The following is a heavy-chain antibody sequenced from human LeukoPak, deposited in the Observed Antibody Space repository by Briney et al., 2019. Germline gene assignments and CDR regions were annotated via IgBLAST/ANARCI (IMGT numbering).Heavy chain of an antibody. D-gene: IGHD2-8*01. CDR2: IYYSGST. Sequence: PSETLSLTCTVSGGSISSYYWSWIRQPPGKGLEWIGYIYYSGSTNYNPSLKSRVTISVDTSKNQFSLKLSSVTAADTAVYYRARLEGLTETFDYWGQGTLVTVSS. J-gene: IGHJ4*02. V-gene: IGHV4-59*08. CDR1: GGSISSYY. CDR3: ARLEGLTETFDY.